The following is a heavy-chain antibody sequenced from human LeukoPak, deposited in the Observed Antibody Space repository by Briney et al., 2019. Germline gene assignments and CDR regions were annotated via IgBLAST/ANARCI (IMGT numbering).Heavy chain of an antibody. CDR1: GYTLTELY. D-gene: IGHD3-10*01. Sequence: ASVKVSCKVSGYTLTELYMHWVRQAPGKGLEWMGGFDPEVGETIYAQKFQGRVTMTEDTSTDTAYMELSSLRSEDTAVYYCATGRGYGSGSYFYHWGQGTLVTVSS. CDR3: ATGRGYGSGSYFYH. J-gene: IGHJ4*02. CDR2: FDPEVGET. V-gene: IGHV1-24*01.